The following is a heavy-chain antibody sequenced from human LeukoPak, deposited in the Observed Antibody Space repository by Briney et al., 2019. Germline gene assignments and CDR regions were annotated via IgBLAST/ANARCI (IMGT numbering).Heavy chain of an antibody. CDR3: AKLSLSGRSQSADY. Sequence: QSGGSLRLSCVASGLTFNSHSMSWVRQAPGMGLEWVSVVSTDGDVTFYADSVKGRFTISRDNSKNTLFLQMNSLRADDTAVYYCAKLSLSGRSQSADYWGQGTLVTVSS. V-gene: IGHV3-23*01. D-gene: IGHD3-10*01. CDR2: VSTDGDVT. CDR1: GLTFNSHS. J-gene: IGHJ4*02.